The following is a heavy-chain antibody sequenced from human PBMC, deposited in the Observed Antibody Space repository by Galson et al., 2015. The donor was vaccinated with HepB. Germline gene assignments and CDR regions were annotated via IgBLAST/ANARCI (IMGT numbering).Heavy chain of an antibody. CDR3: AREDRYTYIVSFDY. Sequence: SLRLSCAASGFTFSNHGMHWVRQAPGKGLEWVALIWKDGSNKYYADSVKGRFSISRDNSKNALYLQMNSLRAEDTAMYFCAREDRYTYIVSFDYWGQGARVTVSS. CDR2: IWKDGSNK. J-gene: IGHJ4*02. CDR1: GFTFSNHG. D-gene: IGHD5-18*01. V-gene: IGHV3-33*01.